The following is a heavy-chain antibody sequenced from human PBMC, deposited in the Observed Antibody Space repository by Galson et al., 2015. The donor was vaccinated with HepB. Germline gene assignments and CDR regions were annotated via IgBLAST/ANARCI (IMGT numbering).Heavy chain of an antibody. CDR2: IGSNGRTI. Sequence: SLRLSCAASGFTFSDYYMTWIRQAPGKGLEWVSYIGSNGRTIFYADSVKGRFTISRDNAKNSLYLQMDSLRAEDTAVYYCAREGPRISRYYLDFWGQGTLVTVSS. CDR1: GFTFSDYY. D-gene: IGHD3-10*01. CDR3: AREGPRISRYYLDF. V-gene: IGHV3-11*01. J-gene: IGHJ4*02.